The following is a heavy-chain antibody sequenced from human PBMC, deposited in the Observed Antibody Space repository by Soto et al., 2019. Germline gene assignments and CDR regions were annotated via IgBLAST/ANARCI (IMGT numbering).Heavy chain of an antibody. CDR2: INHSGST. D-gene: IGHD6-19*01. Sequence: SETLSLTCAVSGGSISSGGYSWSWIRQPPGKGLEWIGEINHSGSTNYNPSLKSRVTISVDTSKNQFSLKLSSVTAADTAVYYCARGMAVAGHYFDSWGRGTLVTVSS. CDR3: ARGMAVAGHYFDS. V-gene: IGHV4-30-2*01. J-gene: IGHJ4*02. CDR1: GGSISSGGYS.